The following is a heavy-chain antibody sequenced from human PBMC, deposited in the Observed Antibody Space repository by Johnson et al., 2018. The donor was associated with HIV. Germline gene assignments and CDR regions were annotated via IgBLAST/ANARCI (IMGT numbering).Heavy chain of an antibody. J-gene: IGHJ3*02. CDR2: IYSGGNT. CDR3: ARDRGGGSYHDAFDI. CDR1: GITVSSSY. D-gene: IGHD1-26*01. V-gene: IGHV3-66*02. Sequence: VQLVESGGGLVQPGGSLRLSCAASGITVSSSYMSWVRQAPGKGLEWVSVIYSGGNTYYADSVKGRFTISRDNSKNTLYLQMNSLRAEDTAVYYCARDRGGGSYHDAFDIWGQGTMVTVSS.